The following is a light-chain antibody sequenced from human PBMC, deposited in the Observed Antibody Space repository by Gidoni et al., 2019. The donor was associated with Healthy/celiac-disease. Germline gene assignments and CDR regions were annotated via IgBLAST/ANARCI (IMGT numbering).Light chain of an antibody. CDR1: QSVSSSY. V-gene: IGKV3-20*01. CDR2: GAS. J-gene: IGKJ1*01. Sequence: ELVLTQSPGTLSLSPGDRATLSCRASQSVSSSYLAWYQQKPGQAPRLLIYGASSRATGIPDRFSGSGSGTDFTLTISRLEPEDFAVYYCQQYGSSPWTFXQXTKVEIK. CDR3: QQYGSSPWT.